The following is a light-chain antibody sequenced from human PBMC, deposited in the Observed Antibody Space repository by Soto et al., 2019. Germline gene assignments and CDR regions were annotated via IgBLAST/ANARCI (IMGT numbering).Light chain of an antibody. V-gene: IGLV2-8*01. CDR3: SSDAGSNVV. J-gene: IGLJ2*01. Sequence: QSALTQPPSASGSPGQSVTISCTGTSSDVGGYNDVSWYQQHPGKAPKLMIYEVSKRPSGVPDRFSGSKSGNTASLTVAGLQAEDEADYYCSSDAGSNVVFGGGTKLTVL. CDR1: SSDVGGYND. CDR2: EVS.